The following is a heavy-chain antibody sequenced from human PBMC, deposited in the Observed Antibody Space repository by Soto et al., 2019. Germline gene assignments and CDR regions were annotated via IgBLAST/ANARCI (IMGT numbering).Heavy chain of an antibody. CDR3: ARYCSGGSCYSGTYYYYYGMDV. CDR1: GGTFSSYA. J-gene: IGHJ6*02. Sequence: QVQLVQSGAEVKKPGSSVKVSCKASGGTFSSYAIGWVRQAPGQGLEWMGGIIPIFGTANYAQKFQGRVTITSDESTSTAYMELSSLRSEDTAVYYCARYCSGGSCYSGTYYYYYGMDVWGQGTTVTVSS. V-gene: IGHV1-69*01. CDR2: IIPIFGTA. D-gene: IGHD2-15*01.